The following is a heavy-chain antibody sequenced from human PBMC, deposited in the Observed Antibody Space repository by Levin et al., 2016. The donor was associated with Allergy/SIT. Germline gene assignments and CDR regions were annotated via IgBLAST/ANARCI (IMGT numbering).Heavy chain of an antibody. V-gene: IGHV1-8*01. Sequence: ASVKVSCKASGYTFTSYDINWVRQATGQGLEWMGWMNPNSGNTGYAQKFQGRVTMTRNTSISTAYMELSSLRSEDTAVYYCARARGTPKFTIFGVVIEDGYYYGMDVWGQGTTVTVSS. D-gene: IGHD3-3*01. CDR1: GYTFTSYD. J-gene: IGHJ6*02. CDR2: MNPNSGNT. CDR3: ARARGTPKFTIFGVVIEDGYYYGMDV.